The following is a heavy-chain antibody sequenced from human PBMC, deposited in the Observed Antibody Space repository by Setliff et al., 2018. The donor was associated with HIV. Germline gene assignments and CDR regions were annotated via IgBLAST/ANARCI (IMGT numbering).Heavy chain of an antibody. CDR3: AKVTTVTTRPGAPYYFDY. V-gene: IGHV1-46*03. Sequence: ASVKVSCKASGYTFTSYYMHWVRQAPGQGLEWMGIINPSGGSTSYAQKFQGRVTMTRDTSTSTVYMELSSLRSEDTAVYYCAKVTTVTTRPGAPYYFDYWGQGTLVTV. J-gene: IGHJ4*02. CDR1: GYTFTSYY. D-gene: IGHD4-17*01. CDR2: INPSGGST.